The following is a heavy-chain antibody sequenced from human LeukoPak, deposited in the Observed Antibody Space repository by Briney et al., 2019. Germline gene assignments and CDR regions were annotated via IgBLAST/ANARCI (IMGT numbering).Heavy chain of an antibody. CDR2: ISGSGGST. Sequence: GGSLRLSCAASGFTFSSYGMSWVRQAPGKGLEWVSAISGSGGSTHYADSVKGRFTISRDNSKNTLYLQMNSLRAEDTAVYYCAKDFGYSYGTPFDYWGQGTLVTVSS. CDR3: AKDFGYSYGTPFDY. D-gene: IGHD5-18*01. CDR1: GFTFSSYG. V-gene: IGHV3-23*01. J-gene: IGHJ4*02.